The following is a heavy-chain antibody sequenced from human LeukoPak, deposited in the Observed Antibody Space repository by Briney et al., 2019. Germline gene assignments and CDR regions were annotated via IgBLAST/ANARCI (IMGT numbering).Heavy chain of an antibody. CDR3: ARFYDILTGYYVSWYCCYGMDV. CDR2: ISRSSSYI. Sequence: GGCLRPSRAASAFTVSSYAMSWVRQAPGKGRGWVSSISRSSSYICYADSVKGRFTISRDNAKNSLYLKMNSLRAEDTAVYYCARFYDILTGYYVSWYCCYGMDVWGQGTTVTVSS. J-gene: IGHJ6*02. V-gene: IGHV3-21*01. CDR1: AFTVSSYA. D-gene: IGHD3-9*01.